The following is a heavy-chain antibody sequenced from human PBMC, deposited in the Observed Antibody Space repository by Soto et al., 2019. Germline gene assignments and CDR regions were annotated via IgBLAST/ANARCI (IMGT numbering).Heavy chain of an antibody. Sequence: ASVKVSCKASGYTFPSYYMHWVRQATGQGLEWMGIINPSGGSTSYAQKFQGRVTMTRDTSTSTVYMELSSLRSEDTAVYYCARDSLDYDFWSGYIEFDPWGQGTLVTVSS. J-gene: IGHJ5*02. CDR3: ARDSLDYDFWSGYIEFDP. CDR1: GYTFPSYY. V-gene: IGHV1-46*01. CDR2: INPSGGST. D-gene: IGHD3-3*01.